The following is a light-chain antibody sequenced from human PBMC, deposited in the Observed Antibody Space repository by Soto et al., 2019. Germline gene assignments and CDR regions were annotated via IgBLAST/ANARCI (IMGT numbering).Light chain of an antibody. CDR3: QVWDSRTDLYV. CDR2: DDS. J-gene: IGLJ1*01. Sequence: SSELTQPPSVSVAPGLTARITCGGDNIGSKSVHWYQQKPGQAPVLVVYDDSDRPSGIPERFSGSNSGNTATLTINRVEAGDEADYSCQVWDSRTDLYVFGPGTKLTVL. V-gene: IGLV3-21*02. CDR1: NIGSKS.